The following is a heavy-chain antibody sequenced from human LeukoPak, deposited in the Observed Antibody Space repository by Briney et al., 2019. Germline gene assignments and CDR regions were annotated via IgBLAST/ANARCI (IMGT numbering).Heavy chain of an antibody. D-gene: IGHD5-18*01. V-gene: IGHV3-23*01. CDR1: RFTFSSYA. J-gene: IGHJ4*02. CDR3: VRVGYSYGYGDWNHFDY. CDR2: ISGSGDST. Sequence: GGSLRLSCAASRFTFSSYAMSWVRQAPGKGLEWVSTISGSGDSTYYADSVKGRFTISRDNSKNTLYLQMNSLRAEDTAVYFCVRVGYSYGYGDWNHFDYWGQGTLVTVSS.